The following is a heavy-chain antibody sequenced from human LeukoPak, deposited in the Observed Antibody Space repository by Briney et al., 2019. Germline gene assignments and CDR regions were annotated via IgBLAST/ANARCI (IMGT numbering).Heavy chain of an antibody. V-gene: IGHV3-23*01. D-gene: IGHD6-19*01. CDR1: GFTFSSYA. CDR3: AKDQGQYSSGWFPLDY. J-gene: IGHJ4*02. Sequence: GGSLRLSCAASGFTFSSYAMSWARQAPGKGLEWVSAISGSGGSTYYADSVKGRFTISRDNSKNTLYLQMNSLRAEDTAVYYCAKDQGQYSSGWFPLDYWGQGTLVTVSS. CDR2: ISGSGGST.